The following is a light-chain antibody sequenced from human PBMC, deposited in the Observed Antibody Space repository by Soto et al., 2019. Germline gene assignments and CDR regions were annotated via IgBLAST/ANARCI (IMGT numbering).Light chain of an antibody. Sequence: EIVLTQSPGTLSLSPGERATLSCRASRSITSRYLAWYQQRPGQAPRLLIYGASSRATGIPDRFSGSGSGTDFTLTISRLEPEDFAVYYCQQYASSPETFGQGTKVDIK. CDR3: QQYASSPET. V-gene: IGKV3-20*01. CDR2: GAS. CDR1: RSITSRY. J-gene: IGKJ1*01.